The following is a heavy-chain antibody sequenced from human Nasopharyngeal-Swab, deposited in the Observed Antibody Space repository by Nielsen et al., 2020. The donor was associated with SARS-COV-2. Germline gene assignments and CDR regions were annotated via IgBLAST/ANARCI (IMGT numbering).Heavy chain of an antibody. V-gene: IGHV4-30-2*01. D-gene: IGHD3-9*01. Sequence: WIPQPPGKGLEWIGYIYHSGSTYYNPSLKSRVTISVDRSKNQFSLKLSSVTAADTAVYYCARGGADYDILTGYYRKNLNWFDPWGQGTLVTVSS. CDR3: ARGGADYDILTGYYRKNLNWFDP. J-gene: IGHJ5*02. CDR2: IYHSGST.